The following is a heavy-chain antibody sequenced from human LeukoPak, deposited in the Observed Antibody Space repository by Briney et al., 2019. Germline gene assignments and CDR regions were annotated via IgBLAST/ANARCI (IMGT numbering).Heavy chain of an antibody. J-gene: IGHJ4*02. CDR2: ISSSGSTI. D-gene: IGHD4-17*01. CDR1: GFTFTSHS. Sequence: GGSLRLSCAASGFTFTSHSMNWVRQAPGKGLEWVSYISSSGSTIYYADSVKGRFTISRDNAKNSLYLQMNSLRAEDTAVYYCARDYYGDYFSDYRGQGTLVTVSS. V-gene: IGHV3-48*01. CDR3: ARDYYGDYFSDY.